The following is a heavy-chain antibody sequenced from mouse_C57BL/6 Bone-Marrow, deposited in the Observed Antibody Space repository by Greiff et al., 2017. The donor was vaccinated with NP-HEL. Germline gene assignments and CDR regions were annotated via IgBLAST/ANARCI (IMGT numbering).Heavy chain of an antibody. CDR3: AALYYDYDEGFAY. CDR1: GVDFSRYW. D-gene: IGHD2-4*01. Sequence: GVDFSRYWMSWVRRAPGKGLEWIGEINPDSSTINYAPSLKDKFIISRDNSKNTLYLQMSKVRSEDTTLYDCAALYYDYDEGFAYWGQGTLVTVSA. V-gene: IGHV4-1*01. J-gene: IGHJ3*01. CDR2: INPDSSTI.